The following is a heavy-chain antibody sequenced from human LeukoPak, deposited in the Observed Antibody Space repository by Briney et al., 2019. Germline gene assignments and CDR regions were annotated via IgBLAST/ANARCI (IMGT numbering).Heavy chain of an antibody. CDR2: INHSGST. J-gene: IGHJ6*02. CDR3: ARGTPHDYGDYYYYGMDV. D-gene: IGHD4-17*01. Sequence: SETLSLTCTVSDDSIRAFYWSWVRQAPGKGLEWIGEINHSGSTNYNPSLKSRVTISVDTSKNQFSLKLSSVTAADTAVYYCARGTPHDYGDYYYYGMDVWSQGTTVTVSS. CDR1: DDSIRAFY. V-gene: IGHV4-34*01.